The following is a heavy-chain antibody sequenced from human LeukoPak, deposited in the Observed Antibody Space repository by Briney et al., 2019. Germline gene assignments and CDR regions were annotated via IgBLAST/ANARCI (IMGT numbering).Heavy chain of an antibody. CDR2: IKSKTDGGTT. V-gene: IGHV3-15*01. Sequence: PSETLSLTCTVSGGSITNYYWSWVRQAPGKGLEWVGRIKSKTDGGTTDYAAPVKGRFTISRDDSKNTLYLQMNSLKTEDTAVYYCTTVGYDYVWGSYRLDYWGQGTLVTVSS. CDR1: GGSITNYY. J-gene: IGHJ4*02. CDR3: TTVGYDYVWGSYRLDY. D-gene: IGHD3-16*02.